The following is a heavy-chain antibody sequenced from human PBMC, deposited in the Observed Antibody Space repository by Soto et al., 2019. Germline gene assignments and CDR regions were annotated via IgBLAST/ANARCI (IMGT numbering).Heavy chain of an antibody. Sequence: SETLSLTCTVSGGSISSSSYYWGWIRQPPGKGLEWIGSIYYSGSTYYNPSLKSRVTISVDTSKNQFSLKLSPVTAADTAVYYCARQEYCDYWGQGTLVTVSS. J-gene: IGHJ4*02. CDR2: IYYSGST. CDR1: GGSISSSSYY. V-gene: IGHV4-39*01. CDR3: ARQEYCDY.